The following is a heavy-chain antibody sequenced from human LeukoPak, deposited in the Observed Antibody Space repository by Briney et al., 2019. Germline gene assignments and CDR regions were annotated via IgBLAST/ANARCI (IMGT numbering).Heavy chain of an antibody. V-gene: IGHV4-30-4*01. CDR3: ARDYDSSGYSFDY. Sequence: TSETLSLTCTVSGVSISSGDYYWSWIRQPPGKGLEWIGYIYYSGSTYYNPSLKSRVTISVDTSKNQFSLKLSSVTAADTAVYYCARDYDSSGYSFDYWGQGTPVTVSS. J-gene: IGHJ4*02. CDR2: IYYSGST. D-gene: IGHD3-22*01. CDR1: GVSISSGDYY.